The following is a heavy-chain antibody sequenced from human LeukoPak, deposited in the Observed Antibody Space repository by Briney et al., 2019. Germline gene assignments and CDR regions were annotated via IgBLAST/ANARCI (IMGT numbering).Heavy chain of an antibody. CDR2: IGGDGDTT. J-gene: IGHJ5*02. D-gene: IGHD6-19*01. V-gene: IGHV3-23*01. Sequence: GGSLRLSCAASGFTFSIYAMSWVRQAPGKGLEWVSAIGGDGDTTYYADPVKGRFTISRDNSKNTLYLQMNSLRAEDTAIYYCANDWLVKYNWFDPWGQGTLVTVSS. CDR1: GFTFSIYA. CDR3: ANDWLVKYNWFDP.